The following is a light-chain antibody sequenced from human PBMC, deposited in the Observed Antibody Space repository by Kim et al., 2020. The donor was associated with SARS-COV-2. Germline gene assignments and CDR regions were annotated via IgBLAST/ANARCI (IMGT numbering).Light chain of an antibody. V-gene: IGKV3-15*01. CDR3: QQYNNWPFT. Sequence: VSPGERATLSCRASQSVSSNLAWYQQKPGQAPGLLIYGASTRATGIPARFSGSGSGTEFTLTISSLQSEDFAVYYCQQYNNWPFTFGPGTKVDIK. CDR1: QSVSSN. J-gene: IGKJ3*01. CDR2: GAS.